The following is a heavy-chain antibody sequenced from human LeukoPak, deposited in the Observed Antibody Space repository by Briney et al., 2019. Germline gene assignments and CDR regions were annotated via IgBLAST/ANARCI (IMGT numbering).Heavy chain of an antibody. D-gene: IGHD6-13*01. V-gene: IGHV4-59*01. CDR1: GGSISSYY. J-gene: IGHJ4*02. CDR2: IYYSGST. Sequence: MASETLSLTCTVSGGSISSYYWSWIRQPPGKGLEWIGYIYYSGSTNYNPSLKSRVTISVDTSKNQFSLELSSVTAADTAVYYCVRGAAAGPRAHFDYWGQGTLVTVPS. CDR3: VRGAAAGPRAHFDY.